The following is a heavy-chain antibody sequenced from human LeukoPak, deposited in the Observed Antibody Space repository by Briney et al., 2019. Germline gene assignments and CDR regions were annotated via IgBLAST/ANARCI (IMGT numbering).Heavy chain of an antibody. J-gene: IGHJ6*02. CDR3: ARGRPLVTRAAGGVPYYYGMDV. CDR1: GGSFSGYY. V-gene: IGHV4-34*01. D-gene: IGHD2-8*02. CDR2: INHSGST. Sequence: SETLSLTCAVYGGSFSGYYWSWIRQPPGKGLEWIGEINHSGSTNYNPSLKSRVTISVDTSKNQFSLKLSSVTAADTAVYYCARGRPLVTRAAGGVPYYYGMDVWGQGTTVTVSS.